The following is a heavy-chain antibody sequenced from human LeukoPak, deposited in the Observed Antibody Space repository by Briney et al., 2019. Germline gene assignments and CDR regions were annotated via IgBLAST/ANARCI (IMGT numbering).Heavy chain of an antibody. CDR3: ARDLGIAVAGTSGY. D-gene: IGHD6-19*01. Sequence: RASVKVSXKASGYTFTSYGISWVRQAPGQGLEWMGWISAYNGNTNYAQKLQGRVTMTTDTSTRTAYMELRSLRSDDTAVYYCARDLGIAVAGTSGYWGQGTLVTVSS. CDR1: GYTFTSYG. CDR2: ISAYNGNT. J-gene: IGHJ4*02. V-gene: IGHV1-18*01.